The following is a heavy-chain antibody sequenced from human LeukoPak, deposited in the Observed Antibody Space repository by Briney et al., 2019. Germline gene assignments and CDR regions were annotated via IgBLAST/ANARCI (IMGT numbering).Heavy chain of an antibody. Sequence: GASVKVSCKASGYTFTSYDINWVRQATGQGLEWMGWINPNSNNAGDAQKFQGRVTITRNTSISTAYMELSSLRSEDTAVYYCARGGPYYGDYPFDYWGQGTLVTVSS. J-gene: IGHJ4*02. CDR3: ARGGPYYGDYPFDY. CDR2: INPNSNNA. V-gene: IGHV1-8*03. D-gene: IGHD4-17*01. CDR1: GYTFTSYD.